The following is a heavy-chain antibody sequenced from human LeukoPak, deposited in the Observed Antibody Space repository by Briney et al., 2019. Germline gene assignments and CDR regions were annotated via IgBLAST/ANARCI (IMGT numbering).Heavy chain of an antibody. D-gene: IGHD5-24*01. CDR1: GFTFRDPW. V-gene: IGHV3-15*01. CDR2: IKSKVDGETA. Sequence: GGSLRLSCAGSGFTFRDPWMSWVRQAPGKGLEWVGRIKSKVDGETADYAAPVKGRFTISRDDSKNMLYLQMDGLKTEDTAVYYCATSRNYYLNNWGQGTLVTVSS. CDR3: ATSRNYYLNN. J-gene: IGHJ4*02.